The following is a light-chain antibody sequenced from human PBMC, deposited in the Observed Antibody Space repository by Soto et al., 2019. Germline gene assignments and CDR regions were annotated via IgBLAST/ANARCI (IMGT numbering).Light chain of an antibody. CDR1: QRVSSN. J-gene: IGKJ4*01. CDR3: QQYNVSPLT. V-gene: IGKV3-15*01. CDR2: VAS. Sequence: IVMTQSPATLSVSPGERATLSCRASQRVSSNLAWYQQKPGQTPKLLIYVASTRATGIPARFSGSGSGTEFPLTISTLQYQDFAVYYCQQYNVSPLTFRGGPKVEF.